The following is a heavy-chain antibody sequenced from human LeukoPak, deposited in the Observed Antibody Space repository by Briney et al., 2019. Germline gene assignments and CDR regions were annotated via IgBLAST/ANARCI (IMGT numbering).Heavy chain of an antibody. CDR2: IYYSGST. Sequence: PSETLSLTCTVSGGSISSYYWSWIRQPPGKGLEWIGYIYYSGSTNYNPSLKSRVTMSVDTSKNQFSLELSSVTAADTAVYYCARVGYSGYGFTLDYWGQGTLVTVSS. CDR1: GGSISSYY. V-gene: IGHV4-59*01. D-gene: IGHD5-12*01. J-gene: IGHJ4*02. CDR3: ARVGYSGYGFTLDY.